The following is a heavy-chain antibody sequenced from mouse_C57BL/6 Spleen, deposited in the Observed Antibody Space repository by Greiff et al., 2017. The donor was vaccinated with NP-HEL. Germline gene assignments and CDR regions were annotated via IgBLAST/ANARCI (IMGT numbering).Heavy chain of an antibody. J-gene: IGHJ1*03. D-gene: IGHD1-1*01. CDR2: IRLKSDNYAT. Sequence: EVKLEESGGGLVQPGGSMKLSCVASGFTFSNYWMNWVRQSPEKGLEWVAQIRLKSDNYATHYAESVTGRFTISRDDSKCSVYLQLNNLRADDTGIDYCTEYGSEGYFDVWGTGTTVTVSS. CDR1: GFTFSNYW. CDR3: TEYGSEGYFDV. V-gene: IGHV6-3*01.